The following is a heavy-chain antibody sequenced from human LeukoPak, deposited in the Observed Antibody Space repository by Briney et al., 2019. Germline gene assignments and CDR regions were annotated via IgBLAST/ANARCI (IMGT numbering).Heavy chain of an antibody. CDR1: GFTFRLYW. V-gene: IGHV3-74*01. Sequence: PGGSLRLSCAASGFTFRLYWMHWVRQAPGKGLVWVSRINSDQTNTTYADSVKGRFTISRDNAKRSLYLQINSLRAEDTAVYYCARSETLSPFDIWGPGTMVTVSS. CDR3: ARSETLSPFDI. J-gene: IGHJ3*02. CDR2: INSDQTNT.